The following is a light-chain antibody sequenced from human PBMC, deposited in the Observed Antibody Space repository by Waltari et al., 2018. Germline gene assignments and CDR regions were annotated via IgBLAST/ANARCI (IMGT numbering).Light chain of an antibody. Sequence: QSVLTQPPSASETPGQRVTISCSGSSSNIGTYYLYWYQQLPGTAPKLLIYRNDQRPSGVPDRFSGSKAGTSASLAISGLRSEDKADYYCATWDDTLNMVFGGGTKLTVL. CDR1: SSNIGTYY. CDR3: ATWDDTLNMV. J-gene: IGLJ2*01. V-gene: IGLV1-47*01. CDR2: RND.